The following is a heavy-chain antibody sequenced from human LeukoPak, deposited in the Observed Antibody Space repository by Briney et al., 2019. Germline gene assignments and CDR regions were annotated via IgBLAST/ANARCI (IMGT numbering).Heavy chain of an antibody. Sequence: PARSLRLSCAPSAFTFTNHYMHCVRHAPGERLVWVSRISTDGTLTVYAGSVKGRFTISRDNANNTLYLQMNSLRAKDTAVYYCTRDFDWGAGYWGQGTLVTVSS. J-gene: IGHJ4*02. D-gene: IGHD3-9*01. CDR2: ISTDGTLT. CDR1: AFTFTNHY. V-gene: IGHV3-74*03. CDR3: TRDFDWGAGY.